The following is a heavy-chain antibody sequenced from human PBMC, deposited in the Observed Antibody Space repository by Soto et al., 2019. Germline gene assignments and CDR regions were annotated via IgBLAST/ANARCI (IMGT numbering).Heavy chain of an antibody. CDR2: IKSKTDGGTT. V-gene: IGHV3-15*01. CDR1: GFTFSNAW. CDR3: TTAWPLPPDIVLMVYAQYYFDY. Sequence: GESLKISCAASGFTFSNAWMSWVRQAPGKGLEWVGRIKSKTDGGTTDYAAPVKGRFTISRDDSKNTLYLQMNSLKTEDTAVYYCTTAWPLPPDIVLMVYAQYYFDYWGQGTLVTVSS. J-gene: IGHJ4*02. D-gene: IGHD2-8*01.